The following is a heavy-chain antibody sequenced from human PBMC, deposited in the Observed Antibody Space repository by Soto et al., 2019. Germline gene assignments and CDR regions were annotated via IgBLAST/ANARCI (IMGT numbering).Heavy chain of an antibody. D-gene: IGHD6-13*01. V-gene: IGHV3-23*01. J-gene: IGHJ3*02. Sequence: GGSLRLSCAASGFTFSSYAMSWVRQAPGKGLEWVSAISGSGGSTYYADSVKGRFTISRDNAKNSLYLQMNSLRAEDTAVYYCARERRIAAAGTRVEGNAFDIWGQGTMVTVSS. CDR1: GFTFSSYA. CDR2: ISGSGGST. CDR3: ARERRIAAAGTRVEGNAFDI.